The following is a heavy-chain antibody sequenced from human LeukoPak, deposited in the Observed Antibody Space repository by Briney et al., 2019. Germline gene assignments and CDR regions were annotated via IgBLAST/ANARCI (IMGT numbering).Heavy chain of an antibody. CDR2: IYTSGST. D-gene: IGHD3-3*01. CDR3: ARAYYDFWSGYSTLGRFDP. V-gene: IGHV4-4*07. CDR1: GGSISSYY. J-gene: IGHJ5*02. Sequence: SETLSLTCTVSGGSISSYYWSWIRQPAGKGLEWIGRIYTSGSTNYNPSLKSRVTMSVDTSKNQFSLKLSSVTAADTAVYYCARAYYDFWSGYSTLGRFDPWGQGTLVTVSS.